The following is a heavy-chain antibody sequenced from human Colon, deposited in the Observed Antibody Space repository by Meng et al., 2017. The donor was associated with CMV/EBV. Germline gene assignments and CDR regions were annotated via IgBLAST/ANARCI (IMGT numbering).Heavy chain of an antibody. D-gene: IGHD6-13*01. CDR3: ARAAAAGEYYFDY. Sequence: QLQLQDSGPGLVKPSETLSLTCTVSGGSISSSSYYWGWIRQPPGKGLEWIGSIYYSGSTYYNPSLKSRVTISVDTSKNQFSLKLSSVTAADTAVYYCARAAAAGEYYFDYWGQGTLVTVSS. CDR2: IYYSGST. CDR1: GGSISSSSYY. V-gene: IGHV4-39*07. J-gene: IGHJ4*02.